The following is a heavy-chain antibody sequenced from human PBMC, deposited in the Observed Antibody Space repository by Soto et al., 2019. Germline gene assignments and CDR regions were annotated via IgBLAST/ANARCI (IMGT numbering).Heavy chain of an antibody. CDR2: IIPIFGTA. J-gene: IGHJ3*02. CDR1: GGTFSSYA. V-gene: IGHV1-69*13. D-gene: IGHD3-3*01. CDR3: ARGRPTYYDFWSGPYDAFDI. Sequence: ASVKVSCKASGGTFSSYAISWVRQAPGQGLEWMGGIIPIFGTANYAQKFQGRVAITADESTSTAYMELSSLRSEDTGVYYCARGRPTYYDFWSGPYDAFDIWGQGTRVTVS.